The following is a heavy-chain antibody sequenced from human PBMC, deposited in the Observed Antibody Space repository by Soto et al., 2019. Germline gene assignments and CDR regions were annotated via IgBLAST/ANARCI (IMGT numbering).Heavy chain of an antibody. Sequence: PGGSLRLSCAASGFTFSSYGMHWVRQAPGKGLEWVAVIWYDGSNQYYADSVKGRFTISRDNSKNTLYLQMNSLRAEDTAVYYCARDSRKTTDYGGNSGFDYWGQGTLVTVSS. D-gene: IGHD4-17*01. J-gene: IGHJ4*02. V-gene: IGHV3-33*01. CDR1: GFTFSSYG. CDR3: ARDSRKTTDYGGNSGFDY. CDR2: IWYDGSNQ.